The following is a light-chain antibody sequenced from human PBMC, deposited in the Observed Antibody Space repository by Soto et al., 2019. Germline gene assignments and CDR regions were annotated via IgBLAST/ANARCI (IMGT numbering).Light chain of an antibody. CDR2: WAS. Sequence: IVMTQSPDSLAVSLGERSTINCKSSQSVLYSSNNKNYLAWYQQKAGQPPKLLIYWASTRESGVPDRFSGSGSGTDFTLTISSLQAEDVAVYYCQKHYNTPWKFGQGTKVDIK. CDR1: QSVLYSSNNKNY. V-gene: IGKV4-1*01. CDR3: QKHYNTPWK. J-gene: IGKJ1*01.